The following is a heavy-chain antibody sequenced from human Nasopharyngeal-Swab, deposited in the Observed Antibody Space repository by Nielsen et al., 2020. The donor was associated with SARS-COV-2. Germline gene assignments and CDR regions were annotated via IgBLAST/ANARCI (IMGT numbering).Heavy chain of an antibody. Sequence: GGTRRRSWAASEVTVSSYAMRWVRQTAGKGLGWEAVISDDGSNKYYADSVKGRFTIPRDNSKNTLYLQMNSLRAEDTAVYYCAREKSIDEVRVTAMPYYFDYWGQGTLVTVSS. J-gene: IGHJ4*02. CDR2: ISDDGSNK. D-gene: IGHD2-21*02. CDR3: AREKSIDEVRVTAMPYYFDY. CDR1: EVTVSSYA. V-gene: IGHV3-30-3*01.